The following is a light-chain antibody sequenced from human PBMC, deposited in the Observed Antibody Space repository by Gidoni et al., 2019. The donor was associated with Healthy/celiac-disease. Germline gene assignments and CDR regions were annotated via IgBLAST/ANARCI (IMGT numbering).Light chain of an antibody. J-gene: IGKJ2*01. Sequence: IQMTQSPSTLSASVGDRVTITCRASQSIRSLLAWYQQKPGKAPKLLIYTASSLESGVPSRFSGSGSGTEFTLTISSLQHDDFATYYCQQYNSYPYTFGQGTKLEIK. CDR3: QQYNSYPYT. V-gene: IGKV1-5*03. CDR2: TAS. CDR1: QSIRSL.